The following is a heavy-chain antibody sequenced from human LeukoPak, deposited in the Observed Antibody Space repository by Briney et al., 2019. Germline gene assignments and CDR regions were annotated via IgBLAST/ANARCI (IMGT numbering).Heavy chain of an antibody. CDR2: IYTSGST. CDR1: GGSISSGSYY. J-gene: IGHJ4*02. CDR3: ARGRFYASEFDY. D-gene: IGHD2/OR15-2a*01. V-gene: IGHV4-61*02. Sequence: PSETLSLTCTVSGGSISSGSYYWSWIRQPTGKGLEWIGRIYTSGSTNYNPSLKSRVTISVDRSKNQFSLKLSSVTAADTAVYYCARGRFYASEFDYWGQGTLVTVSS.